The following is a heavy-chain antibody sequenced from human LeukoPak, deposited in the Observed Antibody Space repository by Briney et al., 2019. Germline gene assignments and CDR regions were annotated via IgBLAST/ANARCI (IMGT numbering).Heavy chain of an antibody. Sequence: SETLSLTCTVSGGSISSYYWSWIRQPPGKGLGWIGYIYYSGSTNYNPSLKSRVTISVDTSKNQFSLELSSVTAADTAVYYCARWGSITTVRFDYWGQGTLVTVSS. J-gene: IGHJ4*02. CDR2: IYYSGST. V-gene: IGHV4-59*01. CDR3: ARWGSITTVRFDY. CDR1: GGSISSYY. D-gene: IGHD3-16*01.